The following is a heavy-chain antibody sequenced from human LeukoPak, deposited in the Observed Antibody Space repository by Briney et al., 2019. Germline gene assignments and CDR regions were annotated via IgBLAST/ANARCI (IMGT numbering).Heavy chain of an antibody. V-gene: IGHV3-43*01. D-gene: IGHD5-12*01. CDR2: ISRNGVAT. J-gene: IGHJ4*02. CDR3: ARGYSGYEDFDY. CDR1: GLSIADYT. Sequence: GGSLRLSCEASGLSIADYTMHWVRQVPGKGLEWVSLISRNGVATKYADSVRGRFIVSRDNSKNSLYLQMNSLRAEDTAVYYCARGYSGYEDFDYWGQGTLVTVSS.